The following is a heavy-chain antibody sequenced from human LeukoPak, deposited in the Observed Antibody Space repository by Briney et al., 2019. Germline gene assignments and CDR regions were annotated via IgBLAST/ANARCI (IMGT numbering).Heavy chain of an antibody. J-gene: IGHJ4*02. V-gene: IGHV3-48*03. CDR1: RFDFRAYE. D-gene: IGHD3-22*01. CDR2: FAGSDTTK. CDR3: TTLGYHLDS. Sequence: PGGSLRLSCAASRFDFRAYEMNWVRQAPGKGLEWVAYFAGSDTTKYYADSVRGRFTISRDNAKKSLYLQMDILRAEDTALYYCTTLGYHLDSWGQGTLVTVSS.